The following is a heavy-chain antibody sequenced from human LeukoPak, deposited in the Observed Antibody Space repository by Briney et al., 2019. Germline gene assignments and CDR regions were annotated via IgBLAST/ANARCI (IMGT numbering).Heavy chain of an antibody. J-gene: IGHJ4*02. CDR1: GFTFNNYW. Sequence: PGGSLRLSCAASGFTFNNYWMSWVRQAPGKGLEWVANIKQDGSEEYYVGSVRGRFTISRDNAKNSLYLQMNSLRAEDTAVYYCARGRKYYYDSSGYSVGDYWGQGTLVTVSS. V-gene: IGHV3-7*01. CDR3: ARGRKYYYDSSGYSVGDY. CDR2: IKQDGSEE. D-gene: IGHD3-22*01.